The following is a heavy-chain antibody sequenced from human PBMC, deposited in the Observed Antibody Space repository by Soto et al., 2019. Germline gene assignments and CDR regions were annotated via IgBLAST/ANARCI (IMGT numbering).Heavy chain of an antibody. CDR3: ARGGDIVVVPAAGGGMDV. CDR2: IYYSGST. Sequence: QVQLQESGPGLVKPSQTLSLTCTVSGGSISSGGYYWSWIRQHPGKGLEWIGYIYYSGSTYYNPSLNSRVTISVDTSKNQFSLKLSSVTAADTAVYYCARGGDIVVVPAAGGGMDVWGQGTTVTVSS. V-gene: IGHV4-31*03. J-gene: IGHJ6*02. CDR1: GGSISSGGYY. D-gene: IGHD2-2*01.